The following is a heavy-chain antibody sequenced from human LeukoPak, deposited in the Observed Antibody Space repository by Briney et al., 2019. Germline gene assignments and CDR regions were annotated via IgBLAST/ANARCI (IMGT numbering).Heavy chain of an antibody. D-gene: IGHD2-2*01. V-gene: IGHV3-53*01. J-gene: IGHJ4*02. Sequence: PGGSLRLSCAASGFTDSDNYMSWVRQDPGKGLEWVSFIYNTGDTKYADSVKGRFTISRDNSKNTLYLQMNSLRAEDTAVYYCARWYCTNNSCYYTHWGQGTLVTVCS. CDR2: IYNTGDT. CDR1: GFTDSDNY. CDR3: ARWYCTNNSCYYTH.